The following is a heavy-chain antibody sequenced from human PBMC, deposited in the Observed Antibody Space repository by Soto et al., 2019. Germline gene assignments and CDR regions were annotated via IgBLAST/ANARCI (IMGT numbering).Heavy chain of an antibody. V-gene: IGHV2-5*02. J-gene: IGHJ4*02. CDR3: AHRPGYCSGGSCHSPFSG. D-gene: IGHD2-15*01. CDR1: GFSLSTSGVG. CDR2: IYWDDDK. Sequence: GSGPTLVNPTQTLTLTCTFSGFSLSTSGVGVGWIRQPPGKALEWLALIYWDDDKRYSPSLKSRLTITKDTSKNQVVLTMTNMDPVDTATYYCAHRPGYCSGGSCHSPFSGWGQGTLVTVSS.